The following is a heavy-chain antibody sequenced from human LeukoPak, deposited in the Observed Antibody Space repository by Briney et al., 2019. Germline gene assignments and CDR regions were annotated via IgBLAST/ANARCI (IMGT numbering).Heavy chain of an antibody. CDR2: INHSGST. J-gene: IGHJ4*02. CDR3: ARGQGYCSGGRCYSAEHFDY. D-gene: IGHD2-15*01. Sequence: SETLSLTCAVYGGSFSGYYWSWIRQPPGKGLEWIGEINHSGSTNYNPSLKSRVTISVDTSKNQFSLKLSSVTAADTAVYYCARGQGYCSGGRCYSAEHFDYWGQGTLVTVSS. CDR1: GGSFSGYY. V-gene: IGHV4-34*01.